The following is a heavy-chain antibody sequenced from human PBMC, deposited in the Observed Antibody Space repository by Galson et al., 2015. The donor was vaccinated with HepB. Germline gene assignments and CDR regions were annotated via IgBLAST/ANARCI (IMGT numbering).Heavy chain of an antibody. Sequence: SLRLSCAASGFTFSSYAMHWVRQAPGKGLDYVSAISSNGGSTYYADSVKGRFTISRDNSKNTLYLQMSSLRAEDTAVYYCVKDPGRGYSYGYSYWGQGTLVTVSS. D-gene: IGHD5-18*01. J-gene: IGHJ4*02. CDR1: GFTFSSYA. V-gene: IGHV3-64D*06. CDR3: VKDPGRGYSYGYSY. CDR2: ISSNGGST.